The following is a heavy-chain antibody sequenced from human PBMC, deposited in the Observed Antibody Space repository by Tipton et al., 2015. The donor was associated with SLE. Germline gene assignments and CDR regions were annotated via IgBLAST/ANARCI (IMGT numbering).Heavy chain of an antibody. D-gene: IGHD2-21*01. V-gene: IGHV4-59*08. CDR2: IYYSGST. Sequence: LRFSCTVSGGSISSYYWSWIRQPPGKGLEWIGYIYYSGSTNYNPSLKSRVTISVDTSKNQFSLKLSSVTAADTAVYYCARYRVCGGDCYYAFDIWGQGTMVTVSS. CDR1: GGSISSYY. J-gene: IGHJ3*02. CDR3: ARYRVCGGDCYYAFDI.